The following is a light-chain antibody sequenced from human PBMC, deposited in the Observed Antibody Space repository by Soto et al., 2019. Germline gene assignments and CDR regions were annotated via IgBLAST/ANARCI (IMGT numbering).Light chain of an antibody. CDR2: GGS. Sequence: VLTQSPGTLSLSPGERATLSCRASQSVRSSYLAWYQQKPGQAPRLLIYGGSNRATGIPDRFSGSGSGTDFTLTISRLEPEDAVVYFCQQDDWSPMYTFGQGTKLEIK. CDR1: QSVRSSY. V-gene: IGKV3-20*01. J-gene: IGKJ2*01. CDR3: QQDDWSPMYT.